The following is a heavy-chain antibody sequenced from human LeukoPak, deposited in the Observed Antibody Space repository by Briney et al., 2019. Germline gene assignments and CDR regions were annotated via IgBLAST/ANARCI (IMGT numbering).Heavy chain of an antibody. J-gene: IGHJ4*02. CDR1: GYSFTSYW. D-gene: IGHD3-22*01. CDR2: IYPGDSDT. V-gene: IGHV5-51*01. Sequence: GESLKIPCKGSGYSFTSYWIGWVRQMPGKGLEWMGIIYPGDSDTRYSPSFQGQVTISADKSISTAYLQWSSLKASDTAMYYCARQSAYYYDSSGYSDYWGQGTLVTVSP. CDR3: ARQSAYYYDSSGYSDY.